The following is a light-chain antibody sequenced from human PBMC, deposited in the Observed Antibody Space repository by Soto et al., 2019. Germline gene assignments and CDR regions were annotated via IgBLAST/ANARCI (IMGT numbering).Light chain of an antibody. V-gene: IGKV3-20*01. CDR3: QHYGSSPYT. CDR2: GAS. Sequence: EIVLTQSPGTLSLSPGERVTLSCRASPSVSSSYLAWYQQKPGQAPRLLFYGASRRATGIPDRFSGGQSGTDFTLTVSRLEPEDFAVYFCQHYGSSPYTFGQVTKLEIK. J-gene: IGKJ2*01. CDR1: PSVSSSY.